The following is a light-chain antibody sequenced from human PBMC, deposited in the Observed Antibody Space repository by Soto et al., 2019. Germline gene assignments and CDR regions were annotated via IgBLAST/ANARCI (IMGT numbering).Light chain of an antibody. CDR1: QSVNSR. V-gene: IGKV3-15*01. CDR2: DAS. Sequence: EIVMTQSPATLSVSPGEGATLSCRASQSVNSRLAWYQQTPGQAPRLLIHDASTRANGIPARFSGSGSGTEFTLPIISLQSEDFAVYYGQKYYDRPLTFGQGTKLEIK. CDR3: QKYYDRPLT. J-gene: IGKJ2*01.